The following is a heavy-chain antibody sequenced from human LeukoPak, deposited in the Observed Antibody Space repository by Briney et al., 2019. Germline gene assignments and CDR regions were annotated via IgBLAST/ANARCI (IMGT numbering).Heavy chain of an antibody. V-gene: IGHV1-18*01. Sequence: GASVKVSCKASGYTFTSYGISWVRQAPGQGLEWMGWISAYNGNTNYAQKLQGRVTMTTDTSTSTVYMELRSLRSDDTAVYYCAREIAVAEGSNWFDPWGQGTLVTVSS. CDR2: ISAYNGNT. J-gene: IGHJ5*02. CDR3: AREIAVAEGSNWFDP. CDR1: GYTFTSYG. D-gene: IGHD6-13*01.